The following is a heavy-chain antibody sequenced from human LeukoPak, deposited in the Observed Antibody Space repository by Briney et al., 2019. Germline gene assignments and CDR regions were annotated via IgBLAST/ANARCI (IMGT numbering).Heavy chain of an antibody. Sequence: SETLSLTCAVYGGSFSGYYWSWIRQPPGKGLEWIGEINHSGSTNYNPSLKSRVTISVDTSKNQFSLKLSSVTAADTAVYYCARDPWFGELGFYWGQGTLVTVSS. CDR3: ARDPWFGELGFY. J-gene: IGHJ4*02. CDR2: INHSGST. CDR1: GGSFSGYY. V-gene: IGHV4-34*01. D-gene: IGHD3-10*01.